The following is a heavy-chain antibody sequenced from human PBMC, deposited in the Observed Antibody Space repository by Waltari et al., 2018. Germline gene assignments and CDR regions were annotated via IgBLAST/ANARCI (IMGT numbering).Heavy chain of an antibody. V-gene: IGHV4-34*01. Sequence: QVQLQQWGAGLLKPSETLSLTCAVSGGSFSGYYWSWIRQPPGKGLEWIGEISHSGNTNNTPSLKSRVTISVATSKTQFSWRLTSVTTADTATYFCARATPDLMVRGVSRRRFDPWGQGTLVTVSS. CDR2: ISHSGNT. D-gene: IGHD3-10*01. CDR1: GGSFSGYY. CDR3: ARATPDLMVRGVSRRRFDP. J-gene: IGHJ5*02.